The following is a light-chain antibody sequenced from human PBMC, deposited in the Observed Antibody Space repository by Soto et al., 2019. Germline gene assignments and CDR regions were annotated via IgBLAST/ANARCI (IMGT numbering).Light chain of an antibody. J-gene: IGKJ4*01. CDR3: QQRSNWLT. Sequence: EIVLTQSPATLSLSPGERATLSCRASQSVSSYLAWYQQKPGQAPRLLIYDASNRATGIPARFSGSGSGTDFTLTISSLEPEEFAVYYCQQRSNWLTFGGATKVEIK. CDR1: QSVSSY. CDR2: DAS. V-gene: IGKV3-11*01.